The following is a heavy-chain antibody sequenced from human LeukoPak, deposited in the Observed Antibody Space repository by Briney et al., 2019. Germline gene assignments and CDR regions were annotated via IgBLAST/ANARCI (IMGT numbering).Heavy chain of an antibody. V-gene: IGHV3-7*01. Sequence: GGSLRLSCAASGFTFSSYWMSWVRQAPGKGLEWVANIKQDGSEKYYVDSVKGRFTISRDNAKNSLYLQMNSLGAEDTAVYYCARDYCSSTSPYYYYYYMDVWGKGTTVTVSS. J-gene: IGHJ6*03. CDR3: ARDYCSSTSPYYYYYYMDV. CDR1: GFTFSSYW. CDR2: IKQDGSEK. D-gene: IGHD2-2*01.